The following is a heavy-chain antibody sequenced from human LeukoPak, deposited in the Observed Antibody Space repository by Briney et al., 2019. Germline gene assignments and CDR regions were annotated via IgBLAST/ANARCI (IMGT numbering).Heavy chain of an antibody. CDR1: GGSISTYY. D-gene: IGHD3-3*01. V-gene: IGHV4-4*07. J-gene: IGHJ5*02. Sequence: PSETLSLTCTVSGGSISTYYWTWIRQPAGKGLEWIGRLYTSGSNYNPSLKSRVAMSVDTSKNRFSLRLSSVTAADTAVYYCARRRITIFGVVTQKNWFDPWGQGTLVTVSS. CDR2: LYTSGS. CDR3: ARRRITIFGVVTQKNWFDP.